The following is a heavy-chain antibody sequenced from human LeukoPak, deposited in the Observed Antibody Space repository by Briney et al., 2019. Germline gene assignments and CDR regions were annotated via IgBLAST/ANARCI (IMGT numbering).Heavy chain of an antibody. CDR1: GYIFTGYY. J-gene: IGHJ4*02. CDR2: VNPNSGAT. CDR3: ARSAPTLTYDILTGYLGY. Sequence: GASVKVSCKASGYIFTGYYMHWVRQAPGQGLEWMGWVNPNSGATNYAQKFQGRVTMTRDTSISTAYMELSSLRSDDTAVYYCARSAPTLTYDILTGYLGYWGQGTLVTVSS. D-gene: IGHD3-9*01. V-gene: IGHV1-2*02.